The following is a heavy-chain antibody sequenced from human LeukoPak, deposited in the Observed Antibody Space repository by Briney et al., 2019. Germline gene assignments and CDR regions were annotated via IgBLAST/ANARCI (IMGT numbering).Heavy chain of an antibody. CDR3: ARVYQSAEYYFDY. Sequence: PSETLSLTCTVSGGSIDSYYWSWIRQPPGKGLEWIGYIYYTGSTEYHPSLKSRVTISLDTSKNQFSLKLTSVTAADTAVYYCARVYQSAEYYFDYWGQETWSASPQ. J-gene: IGHJ4*01. D-gene: IGHD2-2*01. CDR2: IYYTGST. CDR1: GGSIDSYY. V-gene: IGHV4-59*01.